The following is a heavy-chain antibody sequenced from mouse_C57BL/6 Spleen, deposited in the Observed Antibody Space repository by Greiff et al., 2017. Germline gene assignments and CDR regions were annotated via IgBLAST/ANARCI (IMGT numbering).Heavy chain of an antibody. Sequence: QVQLKQSGAELVKPGASVKISCKASGYAFSSYWMNWVKQRPGKGLEWIGQIYPGDGDTNYNGKFKGKATLTADKSSSTAYMQLSSLTSEDSAVYFCARNWDGYYFDYWGQGTTLTVSS. CDR2: IYPGDGDT. CDR1: GYAFSSYW. CDR3: ARNWDGYYFDY. J-gene: IGHJ2*01. D-gene: IGHD4-1*01. V-gene: IGHV1-80*01.